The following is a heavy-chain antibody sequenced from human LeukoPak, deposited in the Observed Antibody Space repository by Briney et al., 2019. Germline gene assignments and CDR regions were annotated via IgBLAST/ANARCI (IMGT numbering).Heavy chain of an antibody. D-gene: IGHD3-10*01. J-gene: IGHJ4*02. CDR3: ARDSLWFGEGSYFDY. CDR2: IWYDGSNK. CDR1: GFTFSSYG. Sequence: PGGSLRLSCAASGFTFSSYGMPWVRQAPGKGLEWVADIWYDGSNKYYATSVKGRFTISRDNSKNTMYLQMNSLRAEDTAVYYCARDSLWFGEGSYFDYWGQGTLVTVSS. V-gene: IGHV3-33*01.